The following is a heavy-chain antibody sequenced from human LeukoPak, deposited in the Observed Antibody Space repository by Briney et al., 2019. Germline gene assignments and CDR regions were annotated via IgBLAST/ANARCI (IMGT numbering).Heavy chain of an antibody. CDR2: INHSGST. J-gene: IGHJ4*02. CDR3: ARGPMVRGYDY. V-gene: IGHV4-34*01. D-gene: IGHD3-10*01. CDR1: GWSFSGYY. Sequence: SETLSLTCAVSGWSFSGYYWSWIRQPPGKGLEWIGEINHSGSTNYNPSLKSRVTISVDTSKNQFSLKLSSVTAADTAVYDCARGPMVRGYDYWGPGTLVTVSS.